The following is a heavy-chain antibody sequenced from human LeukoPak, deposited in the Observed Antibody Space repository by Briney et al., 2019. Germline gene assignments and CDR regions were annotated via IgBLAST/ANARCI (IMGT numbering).Heavy chain of an antibody. CDR3: ARDKGGSSSLDY. Sequence: SETLSLTCTVSGDSISTSSYYWGWIRQPPGKGLEWLGSIYYSGSTYYNPSLKSRVTISVDTSKNQFSLNPYSVTAADTAVYYCARDKGGSSSLDYWGQGTLVTVSS. J-gene: IGHJ4*02. D-gene: IGHD6-13*01. V-gene: IGHV4-39*02. CDR1: GDSISTSSYY. CDR2: IYYSGST.